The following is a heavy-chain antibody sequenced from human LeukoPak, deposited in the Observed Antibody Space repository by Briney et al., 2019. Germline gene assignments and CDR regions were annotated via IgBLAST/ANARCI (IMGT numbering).Heavy chain of an antibody. Sequence: PSETLSLTCAVYGGSFSGYYWSWIRQPPGKGLEWIGEINHSGSTNYNPSLKSRVTISVDTSKNQFSLKLSSVAAADTAVYYCASVVDTAMVTGAFDIWGQGTMVTVSS. CDR2: INHSGST. J-gene: IGHJ3*02. D-gene: IGHD5-18*01. CDR1: GGSFSGYY. CDR3: ASVVDTAMVTGAFDI. V-gene: IGHV4-34*01.